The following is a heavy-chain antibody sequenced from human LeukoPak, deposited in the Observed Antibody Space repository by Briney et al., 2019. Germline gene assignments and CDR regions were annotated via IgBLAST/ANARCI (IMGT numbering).Heavy chain of an antibody. Sequence: GGSLRLSCAASGFTFDDYAMHWVRQAPGKGLEWVSLISWDGGSTYYADSVKGRFTISRDNSKNSLYLQMNSLRAEDTALYYCAKEDEMATIKRGYYMDVWGKGTTVTVSS. D-gene: IGHD5-24*01. CDR2: ISWDGGST. CDR3: AKEDEMATIKRGYYMDV. CDR1: GFTFDDYA. J-gene: IGHJ6*03. V-gene: IGHV3-43D*03.